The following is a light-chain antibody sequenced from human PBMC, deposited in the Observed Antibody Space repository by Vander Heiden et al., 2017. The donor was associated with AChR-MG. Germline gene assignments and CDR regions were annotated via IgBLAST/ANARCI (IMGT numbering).Light chain of an antibody. Sequence: SYELTQPTSVSVSSGQTASITGSGETLGDKYACLYQQKPGQSPVLVIYQDSKRPSGIPERFSGSNSGNTATLTISGTQAMDEADYYCQAWDSSTLVFGGGTKLTVL. J-gene: IGLJ2*01. CDR1: TLGDKY. V-gene: IGLV3-1*01. CDR3: QAWDSSTLV. CDR2: QDS.